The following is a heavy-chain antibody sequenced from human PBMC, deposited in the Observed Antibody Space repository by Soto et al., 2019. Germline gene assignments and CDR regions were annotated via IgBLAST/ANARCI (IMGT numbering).Heavy chain of an antibody. CDR3: ARDTASDWYFDL. D-gene: IGHD2-21*02. J-gene: IGHJ2*01. CDR2: IYYSGST. Sequence: PSETLSLTCTVSGGSISSGVYYWSWIRQHPGKGLEWIGYIYYSGSTYYNPSLKSRVTISVDTSKNQFSLKLSSVTAADTAVYYCARDTASDWYFDLWGRGTLVTVS. CDR1: GGSISSGVYY. V-gene: IGHV4-31*03.